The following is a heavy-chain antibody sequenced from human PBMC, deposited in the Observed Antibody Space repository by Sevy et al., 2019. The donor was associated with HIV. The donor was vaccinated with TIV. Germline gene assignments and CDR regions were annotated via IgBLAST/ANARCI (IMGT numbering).Heavy chain of an antibody. D-gene: IGHD3-22*01. Sequence: SETLSLTCAVSGYSISSGYYWGWIRQPPGKGLEWIGSIFHSGSTYYNPSINSRVTISVDTSKNQFSLKLSSVTAADTAVYFCARTPSSYDSSGRYYPWFDPWGQGTLVTVSS. CDR1: GYSISSGYY. CDR2: IFHSGST. J-gene: IGHJ5*02. CDR3: ARTPSSYDSSGRYYPWFDP. V-gene: IGHV4-38-2*01.